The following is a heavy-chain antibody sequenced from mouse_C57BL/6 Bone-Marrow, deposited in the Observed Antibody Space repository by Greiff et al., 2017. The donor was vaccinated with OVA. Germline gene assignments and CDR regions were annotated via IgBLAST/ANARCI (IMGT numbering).Heavy chain of an antibody. V-gene: IGHV14-2*01. CDR2: IDPEDGET. Sequence: VQLQQSGAELVKPGASVKLSCTASGFNIKDYYMHWVKQRTEQGLEWIGRIDPEDGETKYAPKFQGKATITADTSTNTANLQLSSRTSEDTAVYCCAREGWLRRGFAYWGQGTLVTVSA. CDR3: AREGWLRRGFAY. CDR1: GFNIKDYY. J-gene: IGHJ3*01. D-gene: IGHD2-2*01.